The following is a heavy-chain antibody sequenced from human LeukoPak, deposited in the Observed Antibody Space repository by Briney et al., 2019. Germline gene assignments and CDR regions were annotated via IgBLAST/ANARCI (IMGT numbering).Heavy chain of an antibody. CDR3: ARAVDIVATTPFDI. V-gene: IGHV3-66*01. Sequence: GGSLRLSRAASGFTVSSNYMSWVRQAPGKGLEWVSVIYTGGTTYYADSVKGRFTISRDNSKNTVYLDMNSLRAEDTAVYYCARAVDIVATTPFDIWGQGTMVTVSS. CDR1: GFTVSSNY. CDR2: IYTGGTT. D-gene: IGHD5-12*01. J-gene: IGHJ3*02.